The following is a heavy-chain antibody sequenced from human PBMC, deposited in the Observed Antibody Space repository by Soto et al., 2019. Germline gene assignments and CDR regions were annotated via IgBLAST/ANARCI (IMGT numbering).Heavy chain of an antibody. J-gene: IGHJ6*02. CDR1: GFTFSSYA. D-gene: IGHD4-4*01. CDR2: ISGSGGST. CDR3: AKDNSNGIYYYYYGMDV. V-gene: IGHV3-23*01. Sequence: PGGSLRLSCAASGFTFSSYAMSWVRQAPGKGLEWVSAISGSGGSTYYADSVKGRFTISRDNSKNTLYLQMNSLRAEDTAVYYCAKDNSNGIYYYYYGMDVWGQGTTVTVSS.